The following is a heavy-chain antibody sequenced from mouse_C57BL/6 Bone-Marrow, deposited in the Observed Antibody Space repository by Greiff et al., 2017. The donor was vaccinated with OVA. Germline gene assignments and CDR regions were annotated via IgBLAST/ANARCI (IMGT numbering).Heavy chain of an antibody. CDR2: ISYDGSN. J-gene: IGHJ4*01. V-gene: IGHV3-6*01. Sequence: EVQLQQSGPGLVKPSQSLSLTCSVTGYSITSGYYWNWIRQFPGNKLEWMGYISYDGSNNYNPSLKNRISITRDTSKNQFFLKLNSVTTEDTATYYCAGYWGAMDYWGQGTSVTVSS. CDR3: AGYWGAMDY. D-gene: IGHD4-1*01. CDR1: GYSITSGYY.